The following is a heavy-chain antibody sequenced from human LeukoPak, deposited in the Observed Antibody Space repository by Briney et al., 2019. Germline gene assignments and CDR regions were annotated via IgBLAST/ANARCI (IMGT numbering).Heavy chain of an antibody. CDR1: GGSISSSSYY. CDR2: IYYSGST. V-gene: IGHV4-39*01. D-gene: IGHD2-15*01. J-gene: IGHJ4*02. Sequence: SETLSLTCTVSGGSISSSSYYWGWIRQPPGKGLEWIGSIYYSGSTYYNPSLKSRVTISVDTSKNQFSLKLSSVTAADTAVYYCARHPLLVVVAATPHWGQGTLVTVSS. CDR3: ARHPLLVVVAATPH.